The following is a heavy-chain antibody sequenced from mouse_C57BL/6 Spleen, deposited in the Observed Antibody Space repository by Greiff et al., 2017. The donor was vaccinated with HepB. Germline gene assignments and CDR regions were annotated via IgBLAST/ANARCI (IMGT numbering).Heavy chain of an antibody. CDR3: TTDFYYYAMDY. V-gene: IGHV14-4*01. Sequence: EVQLQQSGAELVRPGASVKLSCTASGFNIKDDYMHWVKQRPEQGLEWIGWIDPENGDTEYASKFQGKATITADTSSNTAYLQLSSLTSEDTAVYYCTTDFYYYAMDYWGQGTSVTVSS. CDR2: IDPENGDT. J-gene: IGHJ4*01. CDR1: GFNIKDDY.